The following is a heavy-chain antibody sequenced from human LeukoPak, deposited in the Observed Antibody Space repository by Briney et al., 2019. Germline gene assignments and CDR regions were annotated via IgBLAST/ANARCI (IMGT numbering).Heavy chain of an antibody. CDR3: ARPLGYIWFDP. J-gene: IGHJ5*02. D-gene: IGHD2-15*01. Sequence: AETLSLTCAVYGGSFSGYYWSWIRQPPGKGLEWIGEINHSGSTNYNPSLKSRVTISVDTSKNQFSLKLSSVTAADTAVYYCARPLGYIWFDPWGQGTLVTVPS. CDR1: GGSFSGYY. CDR2: INHSGST. V-gene: IGHV4-34*01.